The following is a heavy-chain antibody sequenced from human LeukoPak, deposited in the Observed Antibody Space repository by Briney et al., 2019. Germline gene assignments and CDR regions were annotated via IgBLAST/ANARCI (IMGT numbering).Heavy chain of an antibody. CDR1: GGSFSGYY. CDR3: ARDSRYCSSTSCYLDYGMDV. Sequence: PSETLSLTCAVYGGSFSGYYWSWIRQPPGKGLEWIGEINHSGSTNYNPSLKSRVTISVDTSKNQFSLKLSSVTAADTAVHYCARDSRYCSSTSCYLDYGMDVWGQGTTVAVSS. CDR2: INHSGST. D-gene: IGHD2-2*01. V-gene: IGHV4-34*01. J-gene: IGHJ6*02.